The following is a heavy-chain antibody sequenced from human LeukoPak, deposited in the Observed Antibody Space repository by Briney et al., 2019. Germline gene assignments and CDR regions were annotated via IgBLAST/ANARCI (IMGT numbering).Heavy chain of an antibody. CDR1: GFIFSGYN. V-gene: IGHV3-21*01. Sequence: GGSLRLSCAASGFIFSGYNMNWVRQAPGKGLEWVSSISSSSSYTYYANSVKGRFTISRDNAKNSLYLQMNSLRAEDTAVYYCARDRDGYKQGAFDIWGQGTMVTVSS. J-gene: IGHJ3*02. CDR3: ARDRDGYKQGAFDI. CDR2: ISSSSSYT. D-gene: IGHD5-24*01.